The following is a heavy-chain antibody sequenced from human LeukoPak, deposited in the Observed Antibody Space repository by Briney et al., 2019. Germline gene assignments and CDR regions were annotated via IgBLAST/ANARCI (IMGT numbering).Heavy chain of an antibody. CDR2: INTNTGNP. CDR1: GYTFTSYA. D-gene: IGHD2-15*01. J-gene: IGHJ6*02. Sequence: ASVKVSCKASGYTFTSYAMNWVRQAPGQGLEWMGWINTNTGNPTYAQGFTGWFVFSLDTSVSTAYLQISSLKAEDTAVYYCARVSCSGGSCYRYYYYYGMDVWGQGTTVTVSS. CDR3: ARVSCSGGSCYRYYYYYGMDV. V-gene: IGHV7-4-1*02.